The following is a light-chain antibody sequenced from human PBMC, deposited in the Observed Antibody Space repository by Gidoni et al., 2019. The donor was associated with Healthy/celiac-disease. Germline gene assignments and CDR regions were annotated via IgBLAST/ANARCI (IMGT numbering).Light chain of an antibody. Sequence: QSALTQPASVSGSPGPSITISCTGPSSDVGGYNYVSWYQQHPGKAPKLMIYDVSNRPSGVSNRFSGSKSGNTASLTISGLQAEDEADYYCSSYTSSSTLLFGGGTKLTVL. J-gene: IGLJ2*01. CDR2: DVS. CDR3: SSYTSSSTLL. CDR1: SSDVGGYNY. V-gene: IGLV2-14*03.